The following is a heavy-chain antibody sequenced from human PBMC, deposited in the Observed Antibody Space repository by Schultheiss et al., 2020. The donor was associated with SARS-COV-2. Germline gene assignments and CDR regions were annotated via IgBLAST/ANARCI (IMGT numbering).Heavy chain of an antibody. V-gene: IGHV1-3*01. CDR1: GYTFTSYV. CDR3: ARDYSNSYGMDV. Sequence: ASVKVSCKASGYTFTSYVMHWVRQAPGQRLEWMGWINAGNGNTKYSQKFQGRVTITRDTSASTAYMELSSLRSEDTAVYYCARDYSNSYGMDVWGQGTTVTVSS. J-gene: IGHJ6*02. D-gene: IGHD4-11*01. CDR2: INAGNGNT.